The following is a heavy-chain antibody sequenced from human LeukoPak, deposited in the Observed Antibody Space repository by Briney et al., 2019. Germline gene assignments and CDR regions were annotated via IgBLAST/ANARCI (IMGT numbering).Heavy chain of an antibody. Sequence: SETLSLTCTVSGGSISSYYWSWIRQPPGKGLEWIGYIYYSGSTNYNPSLKSRVTISVDTSKNKFSLKLSSVTAADTAVYYCARGTASSNDYWGQGTLVTVSS. CDR3: ARGTASSNDY. CDR2: IYYSGST. V-gene: IGHV4-59*01. CDR1: GGSISSYY. D-gene: IGHD1-26*01. J-gene: IGHJ4*02.